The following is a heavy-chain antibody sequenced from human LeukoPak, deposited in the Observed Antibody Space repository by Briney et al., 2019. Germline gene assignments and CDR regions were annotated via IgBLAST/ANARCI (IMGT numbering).Heavy chain of an antibody. CDR3: ARVSHSLIVVV. J-gene: IGHJ4*02. V-gene: IGHV4-59*08. CDR1: GGSISSYY. Sequence: PSETLSLTCTVSGGSISSYYWSWIRQPPGKGLEWIGYIYYSGSTYYNPSLKSRVTISVDTSKNQFSLKLSSVTAADTALYYCARVSHSLIVVVWGQGTLVTVSS. CDR2: IYYSGST. D-gene: IGHD3-22*01.